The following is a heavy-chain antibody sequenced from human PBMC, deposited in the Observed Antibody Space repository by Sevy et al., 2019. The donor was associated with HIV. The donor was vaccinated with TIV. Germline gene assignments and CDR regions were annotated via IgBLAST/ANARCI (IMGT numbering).Heavy chain of an antibody. CDR2: ISDDGNNK. J-gene: IGHJ4*02. V-gene: IGHV3-30*04. CDR3: ASHYYDTTGYYYPLDY. CDR1: GFTFSTYA. D-gene: IGHD3-22*01. Sequence: GGSLRLSCTASGFTFSTYAMYWVRQAPGKGLEWVAVISDDGNNKDYADSVKGRFTVSRDNSNNTLYLQMYSLRAEDTAVYYCASHYYDTTGYYYPLDYWGQGTLVTVSS.